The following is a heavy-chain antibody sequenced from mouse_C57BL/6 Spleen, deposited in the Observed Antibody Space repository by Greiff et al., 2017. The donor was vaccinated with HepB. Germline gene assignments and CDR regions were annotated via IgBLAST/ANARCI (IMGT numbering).Heavy chain of an antibody. J-gene: IGHJ4*01. V-gene: IGHV2-2*01. CDR1: GFSLTSYG. CDR3: ARTGDGYPYAMDY. Sequence: QVQLKESGPGLVQPSQSLSITCTVSGFSLTSYGVHWVRQSPGKGLEWLGVIWSGGSTDYNAAFISRLSISKDNSKRQVFFKMNSLQADDTAIYYCARTGDGYPYAMDYWGQGTSVTVSS. D-gene: IGHD2-3*01. CDR2: IWSGGST.